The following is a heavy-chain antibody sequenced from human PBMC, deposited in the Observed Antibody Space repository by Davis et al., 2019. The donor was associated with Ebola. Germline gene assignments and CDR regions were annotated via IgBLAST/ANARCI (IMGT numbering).Heavy chain of an antibody. D-gene: IGHD1-26*01. CDR3: ARDPVVGATNY. Sequence: ASVKVSCKASGGTFSSYAISWVRQAPGQGLEWMGWISAYNGNTNYAQKLQGRVTMTTDTSTSTAYMELRSLRSDDTAVYYCARDPVVGATNYWGQGTLVTVSS. CDR2: ISAYNGNT. J-gene: IGHJ4*02. V-gene: IGHV1-18*01. CDR1: GGTFSSYA.